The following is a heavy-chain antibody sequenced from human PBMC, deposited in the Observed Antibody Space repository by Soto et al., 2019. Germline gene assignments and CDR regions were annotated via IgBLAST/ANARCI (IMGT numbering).Heavy chain of an antibody. D-gene: IGHD3-3*01. CDR3: AKGGVSTRTFDY. Sequence: LKISCKGSGYNFAGYWIAWVRQLPGKGLELMGIIYPSDSDTRYRPSFQGQVTISADKPISSAYLQWSSVRASDTSMYYCAKGGVSTRTFDYWGQGTPVTVSS. CDR2: IYPSDSDT. CDR1: GYNFAGYW. V-gene: IGHV5-51*04. J-gene: IGHJ4*02.